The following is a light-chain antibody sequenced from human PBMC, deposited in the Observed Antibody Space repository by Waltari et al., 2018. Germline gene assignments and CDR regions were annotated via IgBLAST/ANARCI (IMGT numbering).Light chain of an antibody. CDR3: QAWENSIVV. Sequence: SYELTQPPSVSVSPGQTATITCSGAKLGDKFACWYQQNPGKSPVVVIYQDRQRPSGIPERFSGSNYGNTATLTISGTQVMDEAHYYCQAWENSIVVFGGGTKLTVL. CDR1: KLGDKF. CDR2: QDR. V-gene: IGLV3-1*01. J-gene: IGLJ2*01.